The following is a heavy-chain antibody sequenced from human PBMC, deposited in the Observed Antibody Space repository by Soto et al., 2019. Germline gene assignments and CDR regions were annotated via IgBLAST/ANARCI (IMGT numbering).Heavy chain of an antibody. CDR2: INHSGST. CDR1: GGSFSGYY. J-gene: IGHJ6*02. CDR3: ARYCGGDCSTYYCYGMDV. D-gene: IGHD2-21*02. Sequence: PSETLSLTCAVYGGSFSGYYLSWIRQPPGKGLEWVGEINHSGSTNYNPSLKSRVTISVDTSKNQFSLKLSSVTAADTAVYYCARYCGGDCSTYYCYGMDVWGQGTTVTVS. V-gene: IGHV4-34*01.